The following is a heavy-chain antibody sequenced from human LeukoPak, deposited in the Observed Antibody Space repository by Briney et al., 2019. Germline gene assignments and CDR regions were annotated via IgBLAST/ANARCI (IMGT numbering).Heavy chain of an antibody. D-gene: IGHD1-26*01. CDR1: GFTFSSYA. CDR2: ISYDGSNK. Sequence: HSGRSLRLSCAASGFTFSSYAMHWVRQAPGKGLEWVAVISYDGSNKYYADSVKGRFTISRDNSKNTLYLQMNSLRAEDTAVYYCANHNNKNQWELLNYWGQGTLVTVSS. CDR3: ANHNNKNQWELLNY. J-gene: IGHJ4*02. V-gene: IGHV3-30-3*01.